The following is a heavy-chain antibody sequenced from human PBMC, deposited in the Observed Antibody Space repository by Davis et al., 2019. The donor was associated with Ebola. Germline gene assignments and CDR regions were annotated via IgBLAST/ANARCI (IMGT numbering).Heavy chain of an antibody. CDR2: INHSGST. D-gene: IGHD6-13*01. CDR1: AGSFSGYY. CDR3: ARTTPGAAPSLDY. Sequence: SETLSLTCAVYAGSFSGYYWSWIRQPPGKGLEWIGEINHSGSTNYNPSLKSRVTISVDTSKNQFSLKLSSVTAADTAVYYCARTTPGAAPSLDYWGQGTLVTVSS. V-gene: IGHV4-34*01. J-gene: IGHJ4*02.